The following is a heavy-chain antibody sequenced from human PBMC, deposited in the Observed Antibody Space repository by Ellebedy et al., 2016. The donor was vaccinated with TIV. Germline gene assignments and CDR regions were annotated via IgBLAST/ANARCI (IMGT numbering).Heavy chain of an antibody. CDR2: IRSKANGGTT. Sequence: GGSLRLSXTASGFTFGDNAMNWFRKAPGKGLEWVGFIRSKANGGTTEYAGSVKVRFTISRDDSKSIAYLQMSSLITEYTAVYYCTSNWEWNYWGQGTLVTVSS. J-gene: IGHJ4*02. D-gene: IGHD7-27*01. CDR1: GFTFGDNA. V-gene: IGHV3-49*03. CDR3: TSNWEWNY.